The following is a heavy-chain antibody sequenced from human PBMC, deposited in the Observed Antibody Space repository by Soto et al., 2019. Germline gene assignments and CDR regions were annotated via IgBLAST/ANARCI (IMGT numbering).Heavy chain of an antibody. J-gene: IGHJ6*02. Sequence: ASVKVSCKASGYTFSDYGITWVRQAPGQGLEWMGWISGFNGRTKFGQEFQGRVTMTTDTSTSTAYLELRSLTSDDTAVYYCARESQSLVIQYHYNGMDVWGQVTTVTVSS. V-gene: IGHV1-18*04. CDR2: ISGFNGRT. CDR3: ARESQSLVIQYHYNGMDV. D-gene: IGHD6-19*01. CDR1: GYTFSDYG.